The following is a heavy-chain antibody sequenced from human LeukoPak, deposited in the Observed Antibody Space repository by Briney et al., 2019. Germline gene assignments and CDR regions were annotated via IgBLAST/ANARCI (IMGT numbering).Heavy chain of an antibody. CDR2: ISYDGSNK. Sequence: GGSLRLSCAASGFTFSSYGMHWVRQAPGKGLEWVAVISYDGSNKYYADSVKGRFTISRDNSKNTLYLQMNSLRAEDTAVYYCARDSNWNNGGFDYWGQGTLVTVSA. J-gene: IGHJ4*02. V-gene: IGHV3-30*03. CDR3: ARDSNWNNGGFDY. CDR1: GFTFSSYG. D-gene: IGHD1/OR15-1a*01.